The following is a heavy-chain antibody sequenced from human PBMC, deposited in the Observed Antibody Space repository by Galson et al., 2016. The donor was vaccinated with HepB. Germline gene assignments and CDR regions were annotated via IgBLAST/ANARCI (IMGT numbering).Heavy chain of an antibody. V-gene: IGHV4-61*01. J-gene: IGHJ4*02. Sequence: LSLTCTVSGGPVSSGMYYRSWIRQPPGKRLEWIGDMYNSGSTNYRPSLKSRVSIPVDMSKNQFSLKLNSVTAADTAVYYCARATRLQYRGSFDYWGQGILVTVSS. CDR2: MYNSGST. CDR1: GGPVSSGMYY. CDR3: ARATRLQYRGSFDY. D-gene: IGHD1-26*01.